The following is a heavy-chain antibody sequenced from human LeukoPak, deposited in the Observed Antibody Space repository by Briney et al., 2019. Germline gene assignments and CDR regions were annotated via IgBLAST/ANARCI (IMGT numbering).Heavy chain of an antibody. CDR1: GYTFTSYG. Sequence: VASVKVSCKATGYTFTSYGISWVRQAPGQGLEWMGWISAYNGHTNYAQNFQGRVTMTTDTSTSTAYMELRSLRSDDTAVYFCARAYSSTWYGDYWGQGTLVTVSS. CDR3: ARAYSSTWYGDY. J-gene: IGHJ4*02. CDR2: ISAYNGHT. V-gene: IGHV1-18*01. D-gene: IGHD6-13*01.